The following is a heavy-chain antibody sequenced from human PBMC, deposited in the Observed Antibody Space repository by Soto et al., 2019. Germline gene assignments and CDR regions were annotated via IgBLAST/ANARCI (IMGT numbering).Heavy chain of an antibody. CDR3: ARPQSGLYYYYAMDV. V-gene: IGHV3-30-3*01. D-gene: IGHD3-3*01. Sequence: GGSLRLSCTASGFIFSSYSMHWVRQAPGKGLEWVAVISYDENNKYYTDSVKGRFTVSRDISQNTLYLQMNSLRPEDTAVYYCARPQSGLYYYYAMDVWGQGTTVTVSS. CDR1: GFIFSSYS. J-gene: IGHJ6*02. CDR2: ISYDENNK.